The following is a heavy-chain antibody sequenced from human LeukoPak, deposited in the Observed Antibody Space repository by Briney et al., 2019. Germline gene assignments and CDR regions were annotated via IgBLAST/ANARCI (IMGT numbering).Heavy chain of an antibody. CDR2: ISGSGGGT. CDR3: AKRGVVIRVILVGFNKEAYYFDS. V-gene: IGHV3-23*01. CDR1: GITLSNYA. D-gene: IGHD3-22*01. Sequence: GGSLRLSCAVSGITLSNYAMSWVRHAPGKGLEWVAGISGSGGGTHYADSVKGRFTISRDNPKNTLYLQTNNLRAGDTAVYFCAKRGVVIRVILVGFNKEAYYFDSWGQGALVPVSS. J-gene: IGHJ4*02.